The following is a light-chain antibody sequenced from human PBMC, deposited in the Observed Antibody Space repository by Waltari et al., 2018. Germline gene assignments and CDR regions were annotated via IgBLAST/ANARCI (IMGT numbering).Light chain of an antibody. CDR3: QSYDSSLSALYV. J-gene: IGLJ1*01. V-gene: IGLV1-40*01. CDR1: SSNIGAGYD. Sequence: QSVLTQPPSVSGAPGQRVTISCTGSSSNIGAGYDVHWYQQLPGTAPKLLIHGNSNRPSGVPDRFSGSKSGTSASLAITGLQAEDEADYYCQSYDSSLSALYVFGTGTKVTVL. CDR2: GNS.